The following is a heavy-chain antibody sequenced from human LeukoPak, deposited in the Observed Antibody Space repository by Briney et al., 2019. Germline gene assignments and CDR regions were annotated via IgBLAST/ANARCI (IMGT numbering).Heavy chain of an antibody. V-gene: IGHV1-2*02. Sequence: ASVKLSCKASGYTFTGYYMHWVRQAPGQGLEWMAWINPNSGGTNYAQKFQGRVTMTRDTSISTAYMELSRLRSDDTAVYYCARAHPPYYYDSSGVIDYWGQGTLVTVSS. CDR1: GYTFTGYY. CDR3: ARAHPPYYYDSSGVIDY. J-gene: IGHJ4*02. D-gene: IGHD3-22*01. CDR2: INPNSGGT.